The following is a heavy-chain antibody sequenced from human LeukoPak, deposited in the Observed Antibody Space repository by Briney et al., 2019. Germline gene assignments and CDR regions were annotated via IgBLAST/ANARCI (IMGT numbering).Heavy chain of an antibody. J-gene: IGHJ6*03. CDR2: IIPIFGTA. D-gene: IGHD3-22*01. CDR3: ARVYDSSGSESRDYYYYYMDV. Sequence: GASVKVSCKASGGTFSSYAISWVRQAPGQGLEWMGGIIPIFGTANYAQKFQGRVTITADKSTSTAYMELSSLRSEDTAVYYCARVYDSSGSESRDYYYYYMDVWGKGTTVTVSS. V-gene: IGHV1-69*06. CDR1: GGTFSSYA.